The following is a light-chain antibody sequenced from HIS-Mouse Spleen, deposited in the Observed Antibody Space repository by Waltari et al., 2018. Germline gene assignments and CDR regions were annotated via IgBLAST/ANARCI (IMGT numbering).Light chain of an antibody. J-gene: IGLJ2*01. CDR3: YSTHRSGNRRV. CDR2: EDS. Sequence: SYELTQPPSVSVSPGQTASITCSGDALEEKYGYWYQQKSGQAPVLVIYEDSKRPSGIPGIFYGSSSGNTGTLTISGTQVADETDYYGYSTHRSGNRRVFGGGTKLTVL. V-gene: IGLV3-10*01. CDR1: ALEEKY.